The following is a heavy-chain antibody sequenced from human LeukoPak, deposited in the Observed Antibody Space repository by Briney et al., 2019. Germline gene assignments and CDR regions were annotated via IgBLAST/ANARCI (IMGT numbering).Heavy chain of an antibody. V-gene: IGHV1-69*04. D-gene: IGHD3-22*01. J-gene: IGHJ4*02. CDR2: IIPILGIA. Sequence: SVKVSCKASGGTFSSYAISWVRQAPGQGLEWMGRIIPILGIANYAQKFQGRVTITADKSTSTAYMELSSLRSEDTAVYYCARYGGYYRSYFDYWGQGALVTVSS. CDR3: ARYGGYYRSYFDY. CDR1: GGTFSSYA.